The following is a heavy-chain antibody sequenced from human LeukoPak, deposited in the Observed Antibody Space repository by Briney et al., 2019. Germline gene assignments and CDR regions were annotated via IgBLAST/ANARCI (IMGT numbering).Heavy chain of an antibody. Sequence: ASVTVSCMSSVYTFTNYYMHWVRQAPGQGREGMGIINPIGGSTSYAQKFQGRVTMTRYTSTSTVYMDLSSLRSEETAVYYCARDEGPPRYNWNYGGPDYWGQGTLVTVSS. CDR3: ARDEGPPRYNWNYGGPDY. CDR1: VYTFTNYY. CDR2: INPIGGST. V-gene: IGHV1-46*01. D-gene: IGHD1-7*01. J-gene: IGHJ4*02.